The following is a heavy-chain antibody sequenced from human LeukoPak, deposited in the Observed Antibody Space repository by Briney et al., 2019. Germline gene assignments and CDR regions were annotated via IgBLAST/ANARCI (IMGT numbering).Heavy chain of an antibody. V-gene: IGHV4-59*01. CDR1: GGSISSYS. J-gene: IGHJ4*02. Sequence: PSETLSLTCTVSGGSISSYSWSWIRQPPGKGLEWIGYIYYSGSTNYNPSLKSRVTISVDTSKNQFSLKLRSVTAADTAVYYCARGAYSSGWTEFDCWGQGTLVTVSS. CDR3: ARGAYSSGWTEFDC. CDR2: IYYSGST. D-gene: IGHD6-19*01.